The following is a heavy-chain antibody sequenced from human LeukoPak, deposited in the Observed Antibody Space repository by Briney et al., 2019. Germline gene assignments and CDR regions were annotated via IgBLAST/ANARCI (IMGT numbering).Heavy chain of an antibody. V-gene: IGHV4-61*02. CDR1: GGSVSSGNYF. CDR2: IHTSGST. CDR3: SRGNNYVDFDY. D-gene: IGHD4-11*01. Sequence: SETLSLTCTVSGGSVSSGNYFWSWNRQPAGKGPQWIGRIHTSGSTEYNPSLKSRVTISVDTSKNQLSLKLSSVTAADTAVYYCSRGNNYVDFDYWGQGTLVTVSS. J-gene: IGHJ4*02.